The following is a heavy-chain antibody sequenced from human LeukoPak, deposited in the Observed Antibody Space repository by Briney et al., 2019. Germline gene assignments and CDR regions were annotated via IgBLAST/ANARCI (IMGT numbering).Heavy chain of an antibody. CDR3: ARAGAAAGSGYYYYYYMDV. Sequence: ASVKVSCKASGYTFIKHWMHWVRQAPGQGLEWVGLINPTGSATLYAQKFQGRVTLTRDMSTNTDYMELRSLKSEDTAVYYCARAGAAAGSGYYYYYYMDVWGKGTTVTVSS. V-gene: IGHV1-46*01. J-gene: IGHJ6*03. CDR2: INPTGSAT. CDR1: GYTFIKHW. D-gene: IGHD6-13*01.